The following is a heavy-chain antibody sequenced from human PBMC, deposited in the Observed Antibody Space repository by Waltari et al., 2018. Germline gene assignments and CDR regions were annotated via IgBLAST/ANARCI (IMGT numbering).Heavy chain of an antibody. J-gene: IGHJ4*02. V-gene: IGHV3-72*01. Sequence: EVQLVESGGGLVQPGGSLRLSCAGSGFTFSDHKMDWVHQAPGKGLEWVGRTRDKANSYTTEYAASVKGRFSISRDDSKNSLYLQMNSLKTEDTAVYYCARADSSGWYLDYWGQGTLVTVSS. CDR3: ARADSSGWYLDY. D-gene: IGHD6-19*01. CDR1: GFTFSDHK. CDR2: TRDKANSYTT.